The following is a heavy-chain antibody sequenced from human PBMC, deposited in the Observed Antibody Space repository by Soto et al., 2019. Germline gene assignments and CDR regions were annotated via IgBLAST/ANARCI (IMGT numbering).Heavy chain of an antibody. CDR1: GYTFTSYA. Sequence: QVPLVQSGAEVKKPGASVKVSCKASGYTFTSYAMHWVRQAPGQRLEWMGWINAGNGNTKYSQKFQGRVTITRDTSASTAYMELSSLRSEDTAVYYCARDLHPWDYGDHGWFDPWGQGTLVTVSS. V-gene: IGHV1-3*01. CDR3: ARDLHPWDYGDHGWFDP. CDR2: INAGNGNT. J-gene: IGHJ5*02. D-gene: IGHD4-17*01.